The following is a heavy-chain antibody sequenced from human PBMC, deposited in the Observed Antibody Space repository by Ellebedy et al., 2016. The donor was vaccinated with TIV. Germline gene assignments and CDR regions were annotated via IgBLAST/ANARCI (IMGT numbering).Heavy chain of an antibody. J-gene: IGHJ4*02. V-gene: IGHV4-34*01. CDR3: ARGVYGTTGY. D-gene: IGHD2/OR15-2a*01. CDR1: GFTVSNNY. CDR2: INHSGST. Sequence: ESLKISXAASGFTVSNNYMSWIRQPPGKGLEWIGEINHSGSTNYNPSLKSRVTISVDTSKNQFSLKLSSVTAADTAVYYCARGVYGTTGYWGQGTLVTVSS.